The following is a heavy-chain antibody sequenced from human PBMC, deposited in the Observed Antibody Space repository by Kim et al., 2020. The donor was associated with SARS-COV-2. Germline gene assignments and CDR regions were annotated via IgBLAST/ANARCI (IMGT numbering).Heavy chain of an antibody. V-gene: IGHV3-23*01. D-gene: IGHD6-13*01. CDR2: ISGSGGST. J-gene: IGHJ3*02. CDR3: AKDWSRLAAAGSGAFDI. Sequence: GGSLRLSCAASGFTFSSYAMSWVRQAPGKGLEWVSAISGSGGSTYYADSVKGRFTISRDNSKNTLYLQMNSLRAEDTAVYYCAKDWSRLAAAGSGAFDIWGQGTMVTVSS. CDR1: GFTFSSYA.